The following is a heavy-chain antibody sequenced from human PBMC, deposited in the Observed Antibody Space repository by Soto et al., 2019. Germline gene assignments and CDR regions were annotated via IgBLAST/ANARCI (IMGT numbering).Heavy chain of an antibody. CDR3: AKGYSYGLGNQAPMYNWFDS. Sequence: SLRLSCAASGFTFSSYAMSWVRQAPGKGLEWVSAISGSGGSTYYADSVKGRFTISRDNSKNTLYLQMNSLRAEDTAVYYCAKGYSYGLGNQAPMYNWFDSCGQGTLVTVSS. CDR1: GFTFSSYA. CDR2: ISGSGGST. V-gene: IGHV3-23*01. D-gene: IGHD5-18*01. J-gene: IGHJ5*01.